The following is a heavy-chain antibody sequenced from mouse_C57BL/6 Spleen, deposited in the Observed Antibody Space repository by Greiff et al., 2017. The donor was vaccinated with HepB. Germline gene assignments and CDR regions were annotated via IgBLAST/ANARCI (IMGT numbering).Heavy chain of an antibody. CDR1: GYTFTSYW. J-gene: IGHJ1*03. V-gene: IGHV1-50*01. CDR2: IDPSDSYT. Sequence: QVQLQQPGAELVKPGASVKLSCKASGYTFTSYWMQWVKQRPGQGLEWIGEIDPSDSYTNYNQKFKGKATLTVDTSSSTAYMQLSSLTSEDSAGYYCARGLFYYGSSYVWYFDVWGTGTTVTVSS. D-gene: IGHD1-1*01. CDR3: ARGLFYYGSSYVWYFDV.